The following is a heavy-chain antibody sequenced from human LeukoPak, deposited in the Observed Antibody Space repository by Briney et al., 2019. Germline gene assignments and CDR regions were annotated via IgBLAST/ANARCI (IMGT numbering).Heavy chain of an antibody. J-gene: IGHJ4*02. CDR1: GGSISSYY. CDR3: ASNYDDSSGFDY. CDR2: IYYSGST. D-gene: IGHD3-22*01. V-gene: IGHV4-59*08. Sequence: SETLSLTCTVSGGSISSYYWSWIRQPPGKGLEWIGYIYYSGSTNYNPSLKSRVTISVDTSKNQFSLKLSSVTAADTAVYYCASNYDDSSGFDYWGQGTLVTVSS.